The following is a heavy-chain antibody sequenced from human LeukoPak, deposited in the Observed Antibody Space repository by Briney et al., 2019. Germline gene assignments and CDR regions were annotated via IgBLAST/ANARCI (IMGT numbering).Heavy chain of an antibody. CDR1: GGSISSYY. V-gene: IGHV4-59*01. Sequence: SETLSLTCTVSGGSISSYYWSWIRQPPGKGLEWIGYIYYSGSTNYNPSLKSRVTISVDTSKNQFSLKLSSVTAADTAVYYCATANPLRYFDWLPDYCGQGTLVTGSS. D-gene: IGHD3-9*01. CDR3: ATANPLRYFDWLPDY. J-gene: IGHJ4*02. CDR2: IYYSGST.